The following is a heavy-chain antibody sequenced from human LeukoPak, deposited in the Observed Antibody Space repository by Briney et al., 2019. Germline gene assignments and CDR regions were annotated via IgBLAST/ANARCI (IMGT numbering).Heavy chain of an antibody. J-gene: IGHJ6*02. CDR2: INSDGSST. CDR3: ARAVSFDYYDSSGYYYYYYGMDV. V-gene: IGHV3-74*01. D-gene: IGHD3-22*01. CDR1: GFTFSSYW. Sequence: GRSLRLSCAASGFTFSSYWMHWVRQAPGKGLVWVSRINSDGSSTSYADSVKGRFTISRDNAKNTLYLQMNSLRAEDTAVYYCARAVSFDYYDSSGYYYYYYGMDVWGQGTTVTVSS.